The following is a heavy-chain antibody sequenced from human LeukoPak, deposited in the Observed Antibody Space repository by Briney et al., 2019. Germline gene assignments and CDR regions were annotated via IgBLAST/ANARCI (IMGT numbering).Heavy chain of an antibody. D-gene: IGHD3-22*01. J-gene: IGHJ4*02. V-gene: IGHV3-33*01. CDR1: GFTFSNYG. CDR3: ARELPPVVNYYLDY. Sequence: GGSLRLSCAASGFTFSNYGMHWVRQAPGKGLEWVAVIRYDGSNEYYAGSVKGRFTISRDNSKNTLYLQMNSLRAEDTAVYYCARELPPVVNYYLDYWGQGTLVTVSS. CDR2: IRYDGSNE.